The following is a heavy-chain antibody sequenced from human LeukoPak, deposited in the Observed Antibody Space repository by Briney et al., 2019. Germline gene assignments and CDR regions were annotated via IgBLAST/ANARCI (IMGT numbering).Heavy chain of an antibody. CDR2: IYYSGST. Sequence: KSSETLSLTCTVSGGSISSYYWSWIRQPPGKGLEWIGYIYYSGSTNYNPSLKSRVTISVDTSKNQFSLKLSSVTAADTAVYYCARELVAVAGTGSWFDPWGQRTLVTVSS. CDR3: ARELVAVAGTGSWFDP. D-gene: IGHD6-19*01. J-gene: IGHJ5*02. V-gene: IGHV4-59*01. CDR1: GGSISSYY.